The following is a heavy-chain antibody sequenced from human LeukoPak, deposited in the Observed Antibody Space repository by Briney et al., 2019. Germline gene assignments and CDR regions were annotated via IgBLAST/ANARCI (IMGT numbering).Heavy chain of an antibody. CDR3: ARDLGPYTGSYYSYYHYMDV. V-gene: IGHV1-18*01. CDR1: GYSFATSG. Sequence: ASVKVSCKAYGYSFATSGIGWVRQAPGQGLEWLGWISGYNGNTKSAPKLQGRVTMTTDTSTDTAYLELGSLRVDDTAIYYCARDLGPYTGSYYSYYHYMDVWGEGTSVTVSS. J-gene: IGHJ6*03. CDR2: ISGYNGNT. D-gene: IGHD1-26*01.